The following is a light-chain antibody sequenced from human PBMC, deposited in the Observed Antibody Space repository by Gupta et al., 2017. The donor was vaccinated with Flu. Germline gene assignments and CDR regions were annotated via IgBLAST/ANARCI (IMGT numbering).Light chain of an antibody. V-gene: IGLV1-47*01. J-gene: IGLJ3*02. CDR1: NSNIGNNF. Sequence: QSVLTQPPSASGTPGQRVTISCSGSNSNIGNNFVSWYQQFPGTAPKLLISRDYRRPSGVPDRFSGSKSGTSASLVISGLRSDDEALYYCATWDDGLSVVFGGGTKVTVL. CDR2: RDY. CDR3: ATWDDGLSVV.